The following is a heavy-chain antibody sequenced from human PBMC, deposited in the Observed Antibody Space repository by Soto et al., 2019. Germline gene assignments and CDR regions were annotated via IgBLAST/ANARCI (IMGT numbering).Heavy chain of an antibody. V-gene: IGHV3-33*01. J-gene: IGHJ4*02. CDR2: IWYDGSNK. Sequence: PGGSLRLSCAASGFTFSDYGMHWVRQAPGKGLEWVAVIWYDGSNKYYADSVKGRFTISRDNSENTLYLQMNSLRAEDTAVYYCARDPLHYDILTGYSPNYFDFWGQGTLVTVSS. CDR3: ARDPLHYDILTGYSPNYFDF. CDR1: GFTFSDYG. D-gene: IGHD3-9*01.